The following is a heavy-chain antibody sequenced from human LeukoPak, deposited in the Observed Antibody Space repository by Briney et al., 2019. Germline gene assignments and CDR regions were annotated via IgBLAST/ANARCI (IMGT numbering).Heavy chain of an antibody. V-gene: IGHV2-5*01. CDR1: GFSFSSGGVG. Sequence: SGPTLVNPRQTLRLTCTFSGFSFSSGGVGVGWIRQPPGKALEWLGVIYENDEKLYSSSLQNRLTITKDTSGNQVVLTMANMDPVDTATYCCAHRHRGVASDIWGQGTMVTVSS. CDR3: AHRHRGVASDI. D-gene: IGHD2-15*01. CDR2: IYENDEK. J-gene: IGHJ3*02.